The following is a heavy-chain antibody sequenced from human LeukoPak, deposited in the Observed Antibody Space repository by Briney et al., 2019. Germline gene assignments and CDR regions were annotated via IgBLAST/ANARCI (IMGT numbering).Heavy chain of an antibody. CDR2: IYYSGST. J-gene: IGHJ3*02. CDR3: AREGGYSGYDSAFDI. Sequence: KPSETLSLTCTVSGGSISSYYWSWIRQPPGKGLEWIGYIYYSGSTNYNPSLKSRVTISVDTSKNQFSLKLSSVTAADTAVYYCAREGGYSGYDSAFDIWGQGTMVTVSS. D-gene: IGHD5-12*01. CDR1: GGSISSYY. V-gene: IGHV4-59*01.